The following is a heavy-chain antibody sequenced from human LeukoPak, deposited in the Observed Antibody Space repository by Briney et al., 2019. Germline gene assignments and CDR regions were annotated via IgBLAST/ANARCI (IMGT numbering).Heavy chain of an antibody. D-gene: IGHD1-26*01. CDR1: GFTFSSHS. Sequence: GGSPRLSCAASGFTFSSHSMNSGRQAPGKGLEWVSSISSSSSYIYYADSVKGRFTISRDNAKKSLYLHMDTLRGEDTAVYYCARDLGGPTTRDYFDTWGQGTLVTVSS. V-gene: IGHV3-21*01. CDR2: ISSSSSYI. J-gene: IGHJ4*02. CDR3: ARDLGGPTTRDYFDT.